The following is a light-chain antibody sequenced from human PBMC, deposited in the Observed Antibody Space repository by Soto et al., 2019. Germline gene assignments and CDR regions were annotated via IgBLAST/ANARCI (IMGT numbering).Light chain of an antibody. CDR1: QSISNY. V-gene: IGKV1-39*01. CDR3: QQSYSIPYT. Sequence: DIQMTQSPSSLSTSVGDRATITCRASQSISNYLNWYQQKPGKAPKLLISGASNLQSGVPSRFSGNGSGTDFTLTISSLQPEDFATYYCQQSYSIPYTFGQGTNLEIK. CDR2: GAS. J-gene: IGKJ2*01.